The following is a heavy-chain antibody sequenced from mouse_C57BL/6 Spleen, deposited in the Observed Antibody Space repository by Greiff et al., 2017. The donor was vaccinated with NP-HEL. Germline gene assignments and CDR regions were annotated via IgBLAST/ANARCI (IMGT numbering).Heavy chain of an antibody. Sequence: VQVVESGAELVRPGASVTLSCKASGYTFTDYEMHWVKQTPVHGLEWIGAIDPETGGTAYNQKFKGKAILTADKSSSTAYMELRSLTSEDSAVYYCTRWLLNYAMDYWGQGTSVTVSS. V-gene: IGHV1-15*01. CDR3: TRWLLNYAMDY. CDR1: GYTFTDYE. J-gene: IGHJ4*01. D-gene: IGHD2-3*01. CDR2: IDPETGGT.